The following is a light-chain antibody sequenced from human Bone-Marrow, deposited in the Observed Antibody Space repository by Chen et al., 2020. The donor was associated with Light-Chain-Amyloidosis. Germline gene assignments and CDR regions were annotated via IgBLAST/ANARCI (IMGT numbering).Light chain of an antibody. V-gene: IGLV2-14*01. CDR1: SSDVGGDNH. CDR3: SSYTITNTLV. CDR2: EFT. Sequence: QSALPQPASVSGSPGQSITLSCTGTSSDVGGDNHVSWYQQHPDKPHKLMIYEFTCRPSWVPGRFSGYKFDYTASLTISVLQTEADADYFCSSYTITNTLVFGSGTRFTVL. J-gene: IGLJ1*01.